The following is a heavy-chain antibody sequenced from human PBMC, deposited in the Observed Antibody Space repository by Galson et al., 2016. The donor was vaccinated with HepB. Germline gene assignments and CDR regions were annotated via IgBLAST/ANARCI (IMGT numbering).Heavy chain of an antibody. CDR2: IWYDGSNK. CDR1: GFTFSSYG. CDR3: AKPVDSSGRALDAFDI. Sequence: SLRLSCAASGFTFSSYGMHWVRQTPGKGLEWVAVIWYDGSNKYYADSVKGRFTISRDNSKNTLCLQMNSLRVEDTAVYYCAKPVDSSGRALDAFDIWGQGTMVTVSS. J-gene: IGHJ3*02. V-gene: IGHV3-33*06. D-gene: IGHD3-22*01.